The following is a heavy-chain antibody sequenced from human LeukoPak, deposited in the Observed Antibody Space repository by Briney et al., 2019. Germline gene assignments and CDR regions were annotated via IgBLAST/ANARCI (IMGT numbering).Heavy chain of an antibody. Sequence: GGSLRLSCVASGFTFSSYGMHWVRQAPGKGLEWVAVISYDGSNKYYADSVKGRFTISRDNSKNTLYLQMNSLRAEDTAVYYCATNGGVGATQTQPIDYWGQGTLVTVSS. CDR2: ISYDGSNK. CDR1: GFTFSSYG. V-gene: IGHV3-30*03. D-gene: IGHD1-26*01. CDR3: ATNGGVGATQTQPIDY. J-gene: IGHJ4*02.